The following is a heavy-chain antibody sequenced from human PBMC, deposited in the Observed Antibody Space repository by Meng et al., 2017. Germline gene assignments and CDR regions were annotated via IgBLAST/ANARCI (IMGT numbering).Heavy chain of an antibody. CDR2: ISIGGDT. V-gene: IGHV3-13*01. CDR1: GFTFSTYG. D-gene: IGHD1-7*01. Sequence: VRLGESGGGLLQPGGSLRLVCAASGFTFSTYGMHWVRQVTGKGLEWVSAISIGGDTFYAGSVEGRFTISRENAKNSVYLQMNSLRDGDTAVYYCVRKIGGTTNFDLWGRGTLVTVSS. J-gene: IGHJ2*01. CDR3: VRKIGGTTNFDL.